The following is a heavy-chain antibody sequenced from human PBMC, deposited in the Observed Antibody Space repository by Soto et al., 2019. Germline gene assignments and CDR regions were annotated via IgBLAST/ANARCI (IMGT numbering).Heavy chain of an antibody. CDR2: ISAYNGNT. V-gene: IGHV1-18*01. CDR3: ARGGVDIAARLNRKNDAFDI. Sequence: ASVKVSCKASGYTFTSYGISWVRQAPGQGLEWMGWISAYNGNTNYAQKLQGRVTMTTDTSTSTAYMELRSLRSDDTAVYYCARGGVDIAARLNRKNDAFDIWGQGTMVTVSS. D-gene: IGHD6-6*01. J-gene: IGHJ3*02. CDR1: GYTFTSYG.